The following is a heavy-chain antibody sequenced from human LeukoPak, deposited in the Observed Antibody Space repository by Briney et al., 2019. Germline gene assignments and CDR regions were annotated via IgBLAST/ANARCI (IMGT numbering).Heavy chain of an antibody. V-gene: IGHV3-7*01. CDR2: IRQDGSET. Sequence: GGSLRLSCAASGFTFSSYWMRWVRQAPGEGLEWVANIRQDGSETHYVDSVKGRFTISRDNAKNSLYLQMNSLRAEDTAVYYCAREYSSDYWGQGTLVTVSS. CDR3: AREYSSDY. D-gene: IGHD1-26*01. J-gene: IGHJ4*02. CDR1: GFTFSSYW.